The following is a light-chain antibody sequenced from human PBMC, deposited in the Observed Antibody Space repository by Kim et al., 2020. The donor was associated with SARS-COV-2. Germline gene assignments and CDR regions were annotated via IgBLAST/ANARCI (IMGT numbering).Light chain of an antibody. J-gene: IGLJ3*02. CDR1: KLGDKY. V-gene: IGLV3-1*01. CDR3: QAWHSSTAV. Sequence: SVSPGQIASITCSGDKLGDKYACWYQQKPGQSPVLVIYQDTKRPSGIPERFSGSNSGNTATLTISGTQAMDEADYYCQAWHSSTAVFGGGTQLTVL. CDR2: QDT.